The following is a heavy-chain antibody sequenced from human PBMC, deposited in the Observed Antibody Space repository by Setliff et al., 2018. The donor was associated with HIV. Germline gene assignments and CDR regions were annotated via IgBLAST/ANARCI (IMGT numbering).Heavy chain of an antibody. CDR3: ARGGKYVWGSYRYTAIHAFAI. V-gene: IGHV4-39*07. CDR2: TSYTGTS. D-gene: IGHD3-16*02. Sequence: PSETLSLTCTASGGSVISNVYWGWIRQSPGKGLEWLGSTSYTGTSYYNASLRSRVSMSVDTSKNQFSLKLSSVTAAGTSVYYCARGGKYVWGSYRYTAIHAFAIGGQGTMVTVSS. J-gene: IGHJ3*02. CDR1: GGSVISNVY.